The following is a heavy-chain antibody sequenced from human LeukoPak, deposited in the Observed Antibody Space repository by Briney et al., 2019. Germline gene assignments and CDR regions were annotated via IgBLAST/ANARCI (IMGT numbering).Heavy chain of an antibody. V-gene: IGHV3-7*04. CDR2: IKQDGGEK. CDR1: GFTFSSYW. Sequence: PGGSLRLSCAASGFTFSSYWMSWVRQAPGKGLEWVANIKQDGGEKNYVDAVKGRFSISRDNAKSSLYLQMNSVRADDTAVYLCARETVYGSRSYHPYWGQGTLVTVSS. CDR3: ARETVYGSRSYHPY. J-gene: IGHJ4*02. D-gene: IGHD3-10*01.